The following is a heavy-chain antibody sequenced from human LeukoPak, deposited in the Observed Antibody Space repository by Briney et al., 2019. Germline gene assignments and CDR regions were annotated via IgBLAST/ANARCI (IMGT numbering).Heavy chain of an antibody. CDR2: ISSSSTI. V-gene: IGHV3-48*01. J-gene: IGHJ6*03. Sequence: GGSLRLSCAASGFTFSSYSMNWVRQAPGKGLEWVSYISSSSTIYYADSVKGRFTISRDNAKNSLYLQMNSLRAEDTAVYYCARVSYGSGSRHCYYYMDVWGKGTTVTVSS. CDR3: ARVSYGSGSRHCYYYMDV. CDR1: GFTFSSYS. D-gene: IGHD3-10*01.